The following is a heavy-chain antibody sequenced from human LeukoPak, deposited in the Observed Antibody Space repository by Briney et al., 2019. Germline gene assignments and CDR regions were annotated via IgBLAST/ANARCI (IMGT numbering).Heavy chain of an antibody. CDR3: ARDLAYSRLDY. D-gene: IGHD5-18*01. CDR2: INPDGNKK. CDR1: GFTFSSYW. Sequence: GGSLRLSCAASGFTFSSYWMSWVRQAPGKGLEWVASINPDGNKKYSADSVKGRFTISRDNAENSLYLQMNSLRVEDTAFYYCARDLAYSRLDYWGQGMLVTVPS. V-gene: IGHV3-7*01. J-gene: IGHJ4*02.